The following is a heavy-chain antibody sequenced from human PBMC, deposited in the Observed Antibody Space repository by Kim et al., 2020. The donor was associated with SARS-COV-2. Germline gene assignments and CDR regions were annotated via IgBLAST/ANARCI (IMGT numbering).Heavy chain of an antibody. CDR1: GFTFSSYS. CDR2: ISSRSNTI. D-gene: IGHD2-21*01. V-gene: IGHV3-48*02. CDR3: AGDFGAYYYYGMDV. J-gene: IGHJ6*02. Sequence: GGSLRLSCTASGFTFSSYSMNWVRQAPGKGLEWLSYISSRSNTIYYVDSVKGRFTISRDNAKNSLYLQLNSLRDEDTAVYFCAGDFGAYYYYGMDVWGQGTTVTVSS.